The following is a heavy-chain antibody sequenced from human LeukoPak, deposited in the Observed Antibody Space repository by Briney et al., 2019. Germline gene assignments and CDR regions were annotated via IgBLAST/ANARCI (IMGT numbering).Heavy chain of an antibody. V-gene: IGHV4-59*08. CDR1: GGSISSYY. CDR2: IYYSGST. CDR3: ARRHNWNAKTNAFDI. D-gene: IGHD1-20*01. Sequence: SETLPLTCTVSGGSISSYYWSWIRQPPGKGLEWIGYIYYSGSTNYNPSLKSRVTISVDTSKNQFSLKLSSVTAADTAVYYCARRHNWNAKTNAFDIWGQGTMVTVSS. J-gene: IGHJ3*02.